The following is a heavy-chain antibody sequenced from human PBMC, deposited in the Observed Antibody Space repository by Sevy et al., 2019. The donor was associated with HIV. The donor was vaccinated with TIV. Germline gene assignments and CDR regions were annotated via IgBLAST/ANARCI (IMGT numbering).Heavy chain of an antibody. V-gene: IGHV3-30*18. D-gene: IGHD1-26*01. J-gene: IGHJ6*02. CDR1: GFTFRNYG. CDR2: IGYEGSDK. Sequence: GGSLRLSCIASGFTFRNYGIHWVRQAPGKGLDWVAVIGYEGSDKYYADSVKGRFTISRDNSKNTLFLQMNSLRVEDTAVYYGAKERGGSYIPYFYGMDVWGQGTAVTVSS. CDR3: AKERGGSYIPYFYGMDV.